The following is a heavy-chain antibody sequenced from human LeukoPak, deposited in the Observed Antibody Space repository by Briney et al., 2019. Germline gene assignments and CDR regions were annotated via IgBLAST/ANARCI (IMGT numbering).Heavy chain of an antibody. CDR3: AKVSRGYSGYDYGY. CDR2: IGGSGGTT. J-gene: IGHJ1*01. CDR1: GFTFSSYT. Sequence: PGGSLRLSCAASGFTFSSYTTSWVRQAPGKGLEWVSVIGGSGGTTYYADSVKGRFTISRDNSKNTLYLQMNSLRAEDTAVYYCAKVSRGYSGYDYGYWGQGTLVTVSS. V-gene: IGHV3-23*01. D-gene: IGHD5-12*01.